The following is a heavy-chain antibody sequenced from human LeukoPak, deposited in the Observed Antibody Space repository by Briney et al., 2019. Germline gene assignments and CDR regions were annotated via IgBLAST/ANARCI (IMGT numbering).Heavy chain of an antibody. V-gene: IGHV3-30*06. CDR3: VRDRNGNYYYMDV. J-gene: IGHJ6*03. D-gene: IGHD1-26*01. Sequence: PGGSLRLSCAASEFTFSTSGIHWVRQAPGKGLEWLALISYDENNESYADSVKGRFTISRDNSKDTLYLQLNSLGVKDTAVYYCVRDRNGNYYYMDVWGKGATVTVSS. CDR1: EFTFSTSG. CDR2: ISYDENNE.